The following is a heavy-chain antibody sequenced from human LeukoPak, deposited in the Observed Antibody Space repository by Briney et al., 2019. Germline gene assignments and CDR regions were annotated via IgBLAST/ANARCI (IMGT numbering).Heavy chain of an antibody. J-gene: IGHJ4*02. CDR2: IYHSGST. CDR1: GYSISSGYY. Sequence: PSETLSLTCAVSGYSISSGYYWGWIRQPPGKGLEWIGSIYHSGSTYYNPSLKRRVTISVDTSKNQFSLKLSSVTAADTAVYYCARINRQQLVLDYWGQGTLVTVSS. V-gene: IGHV4-38-2*01. CDR3: ARINRQQLVLDY. D-gene: IGHD6-13*01.